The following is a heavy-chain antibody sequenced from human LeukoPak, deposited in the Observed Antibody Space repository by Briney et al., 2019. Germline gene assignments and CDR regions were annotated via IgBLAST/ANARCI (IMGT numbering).Heavy chain of an antibody. CDR3: TRPSDTEGDY. V-gene: IGHV3-73*01. Sequence: GGSLRLSCAASGFTFSDSAMHWVRQASGKGLEWVGRIRSKAKSYETAYAASVKGRFTISRDDLKNTAYLQMNSLKTEDTAVYCCTRPSDTEGDYWGQGTLVTVSS. CDR1: GFTFSDSA. J-gene: IGHJ4*02. CDR2: IRSKAKSYET. D-gene: IGHD5-18*01.